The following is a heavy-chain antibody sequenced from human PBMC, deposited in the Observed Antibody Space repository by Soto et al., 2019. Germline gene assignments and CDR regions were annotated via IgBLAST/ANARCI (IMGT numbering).Heavy chain of an antibody. Sequence: SETLSLTCAVSGYSISSGYSWGWIRQPPGKGLEWIGSIYQSGITYYNPSLKSRVTMSIDTSKNQFSLRLSSVTAADTAVYYCERDGRYTYGRDGLDIWGQGTMVTVSS. CDR1: GYSISSGYS. CDR3: ERDGRYTYGRDGLDI. V-gene: IGHV4-38-2*01. D-gene: IGHD5-18*01. CDR2: IYQSGIT. J-gene: IGHJ3*02.